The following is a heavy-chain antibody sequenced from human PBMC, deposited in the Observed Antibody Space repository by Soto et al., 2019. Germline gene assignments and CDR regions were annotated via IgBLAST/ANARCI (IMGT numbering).Heavy chain of an antibody. Sequence: QVQLQESGPGLVKPSQTLSLTCTVSGGSISSGGYYWSWIRQHPGKGLEWIGYIYYSGSTYYNPSLSTQVTVSVDTSTNQFSLKLSSVTAADTAVYYCARDPSRLDSTNSPIWGQGTMVTVSS. CDR3: ARDPSRLDSTNSPI. CDR2: IYYSGST. V-gene: IGHV4-31*01. J-gene: IGHJ3*02. CDR1: GGSISSGGYY. D-gene: IGHD2-2*01.